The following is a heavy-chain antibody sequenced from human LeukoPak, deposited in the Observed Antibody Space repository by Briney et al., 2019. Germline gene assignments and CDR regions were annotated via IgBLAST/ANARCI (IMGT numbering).Heavy chain of an antibody. CDR3: ARGLPKYYYDRSRGSERLDY. CDR2: INHSGST. V-gene: IGHV4-34*01. D-gene: IGHD3-10*02. Sequence: PSETLSLTCAVYGGSFSGYYWSWIRQPPGKGLEWIGEINHSGSTNYNPSLKSRVTISVDTSKNQFSLKLSSVTAEDTAVYYWARGLPKYYYDRSRGSERLDYWGQGTLVTVSS. CDR1: GGSFSGYY. J-gene: IGHJ4*02.